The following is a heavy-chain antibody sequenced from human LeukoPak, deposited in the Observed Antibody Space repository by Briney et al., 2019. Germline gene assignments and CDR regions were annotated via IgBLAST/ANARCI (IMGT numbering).Heavy chain of an antibody. CDR1: GGSISSYY. J-gene: IGHJ5*02. D-gene: IGHD3-22*01. CDR2: IYYSGST. V-gene: IGHV4-39*01. Sequence: SETLSLTCTVSGGSISSYYWGWIRQPPGKGLEWIGSIYYSGSTYYNPSLKSRVTISVDTSKNQFSLKLSSVTAADTAVYYCARRGAHYDSSGYYGKWFDPWGQGTLVTVSS. CDR3: ARRGAHYDSSGYYGKWFDP.